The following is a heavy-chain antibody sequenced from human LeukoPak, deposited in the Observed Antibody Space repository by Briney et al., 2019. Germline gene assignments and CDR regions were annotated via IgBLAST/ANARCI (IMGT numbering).Heavy chain of an antibody. CDR3: ARDWVVYDYGDYNYYYYGMDV. CDR2: ISYDGSNK. D-gene: IGHD4-17*01. V-gene: IGHV3-30-3*01. Sequence: GGSLGLSCAASGFTFSSYAMHWVRQAPGKGLEWVAVISYDGSNKYYADSVKGRFTISRDNSKNTLYLQMNSLRAEDTAVYYCARDWVVYDYGDYNYYYYGMDVWGQGTTVTVSS. J-gene: IGHJ6*02. CDR1: GFTFSSYA.